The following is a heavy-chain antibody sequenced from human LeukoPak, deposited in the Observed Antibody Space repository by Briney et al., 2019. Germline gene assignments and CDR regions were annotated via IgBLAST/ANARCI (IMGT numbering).Heavy chain of an antibody. Sequence: SSETLSLTCAVYGGSFSGYYWSWIRQPPGEGLEWIGEINHSGSTNYNPSLKSRVTISVDTSKNQFSLKLSSVTAADTAVYYCARARGVYSSSSRWFDPWGQGTLVTVSS. CDR3: ARARGVYSSSSRWFDP. V-gene: IGHV4-34*01. CDR2: INHSGST. J-gene: IGHJ5*02. CDR1: GGSFSGYY. D-gene: IGHD6-6*01.